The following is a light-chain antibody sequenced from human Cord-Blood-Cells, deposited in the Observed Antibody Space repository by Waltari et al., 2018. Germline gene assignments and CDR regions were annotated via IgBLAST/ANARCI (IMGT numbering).Light chain of an antibody. Sequence: EIVMTQSPATLSVSPGERATRSCRASQSVSSNLAWYQQKPGQAPRRLIYGASTKATGIPARFSGSGSGTEFTLTISSLQSEDFAVYYCQQYNNWPPYTFGQGTKLEIK. CDR2: GAS. V-gene: IGKV3-15*01. CDR1: QSVSSN. CDR3: QQYNNWPPYT. J-gene: IGKJ2*01.